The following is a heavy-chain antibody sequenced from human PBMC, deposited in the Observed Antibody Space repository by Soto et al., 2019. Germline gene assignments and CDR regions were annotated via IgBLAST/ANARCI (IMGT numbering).Heavy chain of an antibody. V-gene: IGHV1-69*13. D-gene: IGHD5-18*01. CDR3: ARLAERGYSYGYTHFDY. Sequence: GASVKVSCKASGGTFSSYAISWVRQAPGQGLEWMGGIIPIFGTANYAQKFQGRVTITADESTSTAYMELSSLRSEDTAVYYCARLAERGYSYGYTHFDYWGQGTLVTVSS. CDR1: GGTFSSYA. CDR2: IIPIFGTA. J-gene: IGHJ4*02.